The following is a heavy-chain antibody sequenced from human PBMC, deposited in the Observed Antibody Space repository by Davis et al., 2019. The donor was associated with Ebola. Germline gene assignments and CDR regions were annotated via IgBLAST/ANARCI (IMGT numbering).Heavy chain of an antibody. J-gene: IGHJ4*02. CDR1: GFTFSSNS. CDR3: AWRGDSREFDY. CDR2: ISSSSNYI. D-gene: IGHD3-22*01. Sequence: GESLKISCAASGFTFSSNSMNWVRQAPGKGREWVSFISSSSNYIYYADSVKGRFTVTRDNSRNSLFLEMNSLRAEDTAVYYCAWRGDSREFDYWGKGTLVTVSS. V-gene: IGHV3-21*04.